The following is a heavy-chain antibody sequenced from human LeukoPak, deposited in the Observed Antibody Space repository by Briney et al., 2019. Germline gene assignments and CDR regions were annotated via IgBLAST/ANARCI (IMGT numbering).Heavy chain of an antibody. CDR1: GGSISSYY. CDR3: ARATGYCSGGSCQKASNWFDP. CDR2: IYYSGST. V-gene: IGHV4-59*12. D-gene: IGHD2-15*01. J-gene: IGHJ5*02. Sequence: SETLSLTCTVSGGSISSYYWSWIRQPPGKGLEWIGYIYYSGSTYYNPSLKSRVTISVDTSKNQFSLKLSSVTAADTAVYYCARATGYCSGGSCQKASNWFDPWGQGTLVTVSS.